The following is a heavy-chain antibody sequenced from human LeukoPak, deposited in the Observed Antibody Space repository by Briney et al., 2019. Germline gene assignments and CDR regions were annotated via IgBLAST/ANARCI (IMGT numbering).Heavy chain of an antibody. J-gene: IGHJ4*02. Sequence: GGSLRLSCAASGFTFSSYAMHWVRQAPGKGLEWVAVISYDGSNKYYADSVKGRFTISRDNSKNTLYLQMNSLRAEDTAVYYCSKKGQNGDYGKPDWGQGTLVTVSS. D-gene: IGHD4-17*01. CDR1: GFTFSSYA. V-gene: IGHV3-30-3*02. CDR3: SKKGQNGDYGKPD. CDR2: ISYDGSNK.